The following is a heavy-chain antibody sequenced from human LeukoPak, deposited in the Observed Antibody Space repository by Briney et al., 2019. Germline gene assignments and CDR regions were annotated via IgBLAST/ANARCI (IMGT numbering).Heavy chain of an antibody. CDR1: GYSFTSYW. D-gene: IGHD2-2*01. V-gene: IGHV5-51*01. Sequence: GESLKISCKGIGYSFTSYWIGWVRQMPGKGMEWMGVIYPGDSRIRYNPSFQGQVTISVDKSIRTAYVQWVSLKASDTAMYYCACRDLTSTWSYPWGQGTLVTVSS. J-gene: IGHJ5*02. CDR3: ACRDLTSTWSYP. CDR2: IYPGDSRI.